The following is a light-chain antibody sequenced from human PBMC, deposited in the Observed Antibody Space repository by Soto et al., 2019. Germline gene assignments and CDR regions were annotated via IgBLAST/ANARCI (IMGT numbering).Light chain of an antibody. V-gene: IGLV2-14*01. Sequence: QSVLTQPASVSGSPGQSITISCTGTSSDIGGYKYVSWYQQNPDKAPKLMIYDVSYRPSGVSNRFSGSKSGNTASLTISGLQAEDEADYYCSSYTSSNTHVFGTGTKVTVL. CDR3: SSYTSSNTHV. J-gene: IGLJ1*01. CDR2: DVS. CDR1: SSDIGGYKY.